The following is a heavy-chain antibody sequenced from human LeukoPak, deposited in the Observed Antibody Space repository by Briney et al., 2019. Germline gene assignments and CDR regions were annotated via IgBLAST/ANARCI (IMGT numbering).Heavy chain of an antibody. CDR1: GYTFTGYY. J-gene: IGHJ4*02. Sequence: HEASVKVSCKASGYTFTGYYMHWVRQAPGQGLEWMGWINPNSGGTNYAQKFQGRVTMTRDTSISTAYMELSRLRSDDTAVYYCARVKYDSSGYYSILDYWGQGTLVTVSS. CDR3: ARVKYDSSGYYSILDY. D-gene: IGHD3-22*01. CDR2: INPNSGGT. V-gene: IGHV1-2*02.